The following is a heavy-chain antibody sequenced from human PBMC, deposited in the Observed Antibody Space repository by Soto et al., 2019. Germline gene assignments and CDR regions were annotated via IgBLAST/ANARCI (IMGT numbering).Heavy chain of an antibody. CDR3: ARVGHLNVYYASDY. V-gene: IGHV4-59*02. J-gene: IGHJ4*02. D-gene: IGHD1-26*01. Sequence: SETLSLTCTVSGGSVRDSYWTWIRQPPGKGLEWIGYVSASGTTKYSSSLKSRVTMSVDTSKNQFSLKVNSVTTADTAIYYCARVGHLNVYYASDYWGQGVLVT. CDR2: VSASGTT. CDR1: GGSVRDSY.